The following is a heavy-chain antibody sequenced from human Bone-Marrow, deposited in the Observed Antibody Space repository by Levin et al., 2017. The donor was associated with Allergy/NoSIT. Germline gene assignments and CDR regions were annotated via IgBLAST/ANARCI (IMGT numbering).Heavy chain of an antibody. CDR3: ARGVGVITFGGVIVPHFDY. V-gene: IGHV4-34*01. Sequence: SETLSLTCAVYGGSFSGYYWSWIRQPPGKGLEWIGEINHSGSTNYNPSLKSRVTISVDTSKNQFSLKLSSVTAADTAVYYCARGVGVITFGGVIVPHFDYWGQGTLVTVSS. J-gene: IGHJ4*02. CDR1: GGSFSGYY. D-gene: IGHD3-16*02. CDR2: INHSGST.